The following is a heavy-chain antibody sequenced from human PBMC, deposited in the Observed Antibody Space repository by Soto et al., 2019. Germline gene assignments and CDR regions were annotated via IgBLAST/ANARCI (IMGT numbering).Heavy chain of an antibody. Sequence: SVKVSCKASGYTFTSYGISWVRQAPGQGLEWMGWISAYNGNTNYAQKLQGRVTMTTDTSTSTAYMELRSLRSDDTAVYYCARVSGPPYYYSGMDVWGQGTTVTVSS. J-gene: IGHJ6*02. V-gene: IGHV1-18*01. CDR3: ARVSGPPYYYSGMDV. CDR1: GYTFTSYG. CDR2: ISAYNGNT.